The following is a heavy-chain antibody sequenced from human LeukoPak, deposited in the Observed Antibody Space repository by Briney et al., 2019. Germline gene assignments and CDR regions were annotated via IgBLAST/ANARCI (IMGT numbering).Heavy chain of an antibody. CDR3: AREDSSSWYGYYYYYMDV. CDR2: ISSSSSYI. J-gene: IGHJ6*03. Sequence: PGGSLRLPCAASGFTFSSYSMNWVRQAPGKGLEWVSSISSSSSYIYYADSVKGRFTISRDNAKNSLYLQMNSLRAEDTAVYYCAREDSSSWYGYYYYYMDVWGKGTTVTVSS. V-gene: IGHV3-21*01. D-gene: IGHD6-13*01. CDR1: GFTFSSYS.